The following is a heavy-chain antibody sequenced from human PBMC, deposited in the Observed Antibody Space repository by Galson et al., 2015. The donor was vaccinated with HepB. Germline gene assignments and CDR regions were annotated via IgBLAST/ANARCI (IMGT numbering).Heavy chain of an antibody. CDR2: TYFRYKGYL. V-gene: IGHV6-1*01. J-gene: IGHJ3*02. CDR3: FRSQSRTYNI. D-gene: IGHD3-16*01. CDR1: GDRVASNSVA. Sequence: WAISGDRVASNSVAWRWLRQSPSRGLERLGTTYFRYKGYLDYSVAMKRRIIITSDTTKNQFSLQLKFVMPEDTAVYYCFRSQSRTYNIWGQGTMVTVSS.